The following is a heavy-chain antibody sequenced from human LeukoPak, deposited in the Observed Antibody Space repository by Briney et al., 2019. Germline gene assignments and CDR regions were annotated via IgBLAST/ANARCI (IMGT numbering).Heavy chain of an antibody. D-gene: IGHD5-12*01. CDR2: INAGNGNT. CDR1: GYTFTSYA. V-gene: IGHV1-3*01. Sequence: GASVKVSCKASGYTFTSYAMHWVRQAPGQRLEWMGWINAGNGNTKYSQKFQGRVTITRDTSASTAYMELSSLRSEDTAVCYCARAQKGLRGAFDIWGQGTMVTVSS. J-gene: IGHJ3*02. CDR3: ARAQKGLRGAFDI.